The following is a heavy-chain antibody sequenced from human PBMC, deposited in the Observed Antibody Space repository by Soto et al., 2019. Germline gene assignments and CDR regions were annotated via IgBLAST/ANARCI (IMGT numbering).Heavy chain of an antibody. CDR3: ARDYSRYYGMGV. J-gene: IGHJ6*02. D-gene: IGHD2-15*01. CDR2: IWYDGSNK. CDR1: GFTFSNYG. Sequence: PGGSLRLSCAASGFTFSNYGMHWVRQAPGKGLESVAVIWYDGSNKYYADSVKGRFTISRDNSKNTMYLQVNSLRAEDTAVYYCARDYSRYYGMGVWGQGTTVTVSS. V-gene: IGHV3-33*01.